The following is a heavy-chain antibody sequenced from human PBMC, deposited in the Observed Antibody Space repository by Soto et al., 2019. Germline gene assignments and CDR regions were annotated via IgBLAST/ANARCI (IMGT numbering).Heavy chain of an antibody. CDR3: ARGVLSDPRLDY. J-gene: IGHJ4*02. Sequence: ASVKVSCKASGYTFTSYGISWVRQAPGQGLEWMGWISAYNGNTNYAQKLQGRVTMTTDTSTSTVYMELSSLRSEDTAVYYCARGVLSDPRLDYWGQGTLVTVSS. D-gene: IGHD3-10*02. CDR1: GYTFTSYG. V-gene: IGHV1-18*01. CDR2: ISAYNGNT.